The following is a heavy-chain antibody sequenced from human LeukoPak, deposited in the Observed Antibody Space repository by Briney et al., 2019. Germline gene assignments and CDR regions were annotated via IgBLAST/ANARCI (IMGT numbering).Heavy chain of an antibody. CDR3: ARVPGSSGTNWFDP. V-gene: IGHV4-31*03. J-gene: IGHJ5*02. D-gene: IGHD3-22*01. CDR2: INYRGST. CDR1: GGSISSGGYY. Sequence: PSETLSLTCTVSGGSISSGGYYWSWIRQHPGKGLEWIGNINYRGSTYYNPSLKSRVTISVDTSKNQFSLKLSSVTAADTAVYYCARVPGSSGTNWFDPWGQGTLVTVSS.